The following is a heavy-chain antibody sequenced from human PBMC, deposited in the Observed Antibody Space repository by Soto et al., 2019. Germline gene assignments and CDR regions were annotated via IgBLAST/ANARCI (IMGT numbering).Heavy chain of an antibody. D-gene: IGHD5-18*01. J-gene: IGHJ2*01. CDR2: IYPGDSDT. CDR1: GYSFTSYW. CDR3: ARGVPSDPVDTAMVYWYFDL. Sequence: GESLKISCKGSGYSFTSYWIGWVRQMPGKGLEWMGIIYPGDSDTRYSPSFQGQVTISADKSISTAYLQWSSLKASDTAMYYCARGVPSDPVDTAMVYWYFDLWGRGTLVTVSS. V-gene: IGHV5-51*01.